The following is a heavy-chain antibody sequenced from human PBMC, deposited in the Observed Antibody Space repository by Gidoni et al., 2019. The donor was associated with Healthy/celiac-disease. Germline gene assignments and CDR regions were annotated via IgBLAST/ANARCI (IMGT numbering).Heavy chain of an antibody. Sequence: EVQLVESGGGLVQPGGSLRLSCAASGFTFSSYWMSWVRQAPGKGLEWVANIKQDGSEKYYVDSVKGRFTISRDNAKNSLYLQMNSLRAEDTAVYYCARDRAGSGRSPLKLVWGQGTTVTVSS. J-gene: IGHJ6*02. D-gene: IGHD3-10*01. CDR2: IKQDGSEK. V-gene: IGHV3-7*03. CDR1: GFTFSSYW. CDR3: ARDRAGSGRSPLKLV.